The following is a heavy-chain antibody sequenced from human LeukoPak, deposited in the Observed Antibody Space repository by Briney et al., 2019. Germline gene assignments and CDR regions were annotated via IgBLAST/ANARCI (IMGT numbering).Heavy chain of an antibody. D-gene: IGHD3-16*02. Sequence: SETLSLTCTVSGGSISSYYWSWIRQPPGKGLEWIGYIYYSGSTNYNPSLKSRVTISVDTPKNQFSLKLSSVTAADTAVYYCARAYYDYVWGSYPMDYWGQGTLVTVSS. CDR1: GGSISSYY. CDR2: IYYSGST. V-gene: IGHV4-59*01. CDR3: ARAYYDYVWGSYPMDY. J-gene: IGHJ4*02.